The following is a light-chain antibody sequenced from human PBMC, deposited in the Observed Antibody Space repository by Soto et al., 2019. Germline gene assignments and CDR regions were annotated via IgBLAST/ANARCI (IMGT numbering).Light chain of an antibody. CDR1: SSNIGSNT. CDR2: SND. CDR3: AAWDDSPKGVV. J-gene: IGLJ2*01. Sequence: QSALTQPPSASATPGQRVTISCSGSSSNIGSNTVNWYQQLPGAAPKLLIYSNDQRHSGVPDRFSGSKSGTLASLAISGLQSEDEADYFCAAWDDSPKGVVFGGGTQLTVL. V-gene: IGLV1-44*01.